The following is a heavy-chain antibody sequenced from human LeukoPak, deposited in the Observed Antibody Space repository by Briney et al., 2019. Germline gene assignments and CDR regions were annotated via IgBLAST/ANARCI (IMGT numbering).Heavy chain of an antibody. CDR1: GGSISSSSYY. D-gene: IGHD3/OR15-3a*01. CDR2: IYYSGST. CDR3: ARYGLVKRAFDI. V-gene: IGHV4-39*01. Sequence: SETLSLTCTVSGGSISSSSYYWGWIRQPPGKGLEWIGSIYYSGSTYYNPSLKSRVTISVDTSKDQFSLKLSSVTAADTAVYYCARYGLVKRAFDIWGQGTMVTVSS. J-gene: IGHJ3*02.